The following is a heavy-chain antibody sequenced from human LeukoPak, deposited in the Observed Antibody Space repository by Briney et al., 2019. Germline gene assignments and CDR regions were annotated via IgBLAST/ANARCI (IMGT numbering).Heavy chain of an antibody. D-gene: IGHD6-6*01. CDR1: GFTFSSYS. V-gene: IGHV3-21*01. CDR2: ISSSSSYI. CDR3: ARDRSIAARPNWFDP. Sequence: PGGSLRLSCAASGFTFSSYSMNWVRQAPGKGLEWVSSISSSSSYIYYADSVKGRFTISRDNAKNSLYLQMNSLRAEDTAVYYCARDRSIAARPNWFDPWGQGTLVTVSS. J-gene: IGHJ5*02.